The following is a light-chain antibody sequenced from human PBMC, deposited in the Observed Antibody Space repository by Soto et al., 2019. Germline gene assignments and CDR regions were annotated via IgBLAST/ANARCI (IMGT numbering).Light chain of an antibody. Sequence: EIVLTQSPGTLSLSPGERATLSCRASQSVSSSYLAWYQQKPGQAPRLLIYGASSSATAIPDRFSGSGSGTDFTLTISRLEPVDFAVYYCQQYGSSPYTFGQGTKLEIK. CDR1: QSVSSSY. V-gene: IGKV3-20*01. CDR3: QQYGSSPYT. J-gene: IGKJ2*01. CDR2: GAS.